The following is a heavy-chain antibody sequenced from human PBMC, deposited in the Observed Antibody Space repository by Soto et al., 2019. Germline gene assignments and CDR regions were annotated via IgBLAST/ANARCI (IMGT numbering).Heavy chain of an antibody. V-gene: IGHV4-31*03. Sequence: QVQLQESGPGLVKPSQTLSLTCTVSGGSISSGGYYWSWIRQHPGKGLEWIGYIYYRGSTYYNPSLKSRVTISVDTSKNQFSLKLSSVTAADTAVYYCAREVFALPDTMGGGMDVWGQGTTVTVSS. CDR1: GGSISSGGYY. D-gene: IGHD3-10*01. CDR3: AREVFALPDTMGGGMDV. J-gene: IGHJ6*02. CDR2: IYYRGST.